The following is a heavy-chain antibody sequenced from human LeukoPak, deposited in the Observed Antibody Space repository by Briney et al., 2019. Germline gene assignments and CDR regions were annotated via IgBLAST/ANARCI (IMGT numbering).Heavy chain of an antibody. J-gene: IGHJ4*02. Sequence: GGSLILSCAASGFTFDDYAMHWVRQAPGKGLEWVSLISWDGGSTYYADSVKGRFTISRDNSKNSLYLQMNSLRAEDTALYYCAKGSSSGYYYEWSIDYWGQGTLVTVSS. V-gene: IGHV3-43D*03. CDR1: GFTFDDYA. D-gene: IGHD3-22*01. CDR3: AKGSSSGYYYEWSIDY. CDR2: ISWDGGST.